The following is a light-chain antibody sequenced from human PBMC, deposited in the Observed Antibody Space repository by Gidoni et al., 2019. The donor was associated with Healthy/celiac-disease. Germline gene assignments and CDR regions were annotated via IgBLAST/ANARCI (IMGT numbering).Light chain of an antibody. CDR2: AAS. J-gene: IGKJ2*01. CDR3: QQSYSTPPYT. V-gene: IGKV1-39*01. CDR1: QSISSY. Sequence: DIQMTQSPSSLSASVGDRVTITCRASQSISSYLNWYQQKPGKAPKLLIYAASSLQSGVPSRFSGSGSGTAFTLTLSSLQPEDFATYYCQQSYSTPPYTFGQGTKLEIK.